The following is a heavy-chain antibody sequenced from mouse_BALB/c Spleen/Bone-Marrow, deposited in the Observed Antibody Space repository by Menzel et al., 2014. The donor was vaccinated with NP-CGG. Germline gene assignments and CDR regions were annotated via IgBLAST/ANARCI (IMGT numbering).Heavy chain of an antibody. CDR2: INPSNGGT. CDR3: TRLSLLRGYFDY. Sequence: VQLQQSRAELVKPGISVKLSCKASGYTFTSYYIYWVKQRPGQGLKWIGEINPSNGGTIFNEKFKSKATLTVDKSSSTAYMQLSSLTSEDSAVYYCTRLSLLRGYFDYWGQGTTLTVSS. J-gene: IGHJ2*01. D-gene: IGHD1-2*01. CDR1: GYTFTSYY. V-gene: IGHV1S81*02.